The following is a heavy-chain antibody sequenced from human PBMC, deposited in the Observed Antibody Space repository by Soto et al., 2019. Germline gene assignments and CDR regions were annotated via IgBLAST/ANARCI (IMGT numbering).Heavy chain of an antibody. Sequence: GGSLRLSCAASGFAFSSEWMHWVRQAPGKGLVWVSRIDPYDTGITYADSVKGRFTISRDNAKNTLYLQMNSLGVEDTAVYYCARGGGGGLFEHWGQGVLVTVSS. D-gene: IGHD2-21*01. CDR3: ARGGGGGLFEH. J-gene: IGHJ4*02. CDR2: IDPYDTGI. V-gene: IGHV3-74*01. CDR1: GFAFSSEW.